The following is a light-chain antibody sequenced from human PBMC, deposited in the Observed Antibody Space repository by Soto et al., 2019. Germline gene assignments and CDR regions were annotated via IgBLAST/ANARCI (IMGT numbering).Light chain of an antibody. J-gene: IGLJ1*01. V-gene: IGLV2-14*01. CDR3: SSYTTSNTPLYV. CDR1: SSDTAGYNY. CDR2: EVS. Sequence: SALTQPASVSGSPGQSITISCTGTSSDTAGYNYVSWYQQHPGKAPKLMIYEVSNRPSGVSNRFSGSPSGNTASLTISGLQAEDEANYYCSSYTTSNTPLYVFGSGTKVTV.